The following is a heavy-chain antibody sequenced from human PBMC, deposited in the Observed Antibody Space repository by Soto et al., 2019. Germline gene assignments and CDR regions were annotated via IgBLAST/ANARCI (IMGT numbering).Heavy chain of an antibody. CDR2: LNPSGGST. CDR3: ARDLAREDYYYGMDV. CDR1: CYTSTSYY. Sequence: PVEVSCKASCYTSTSYYLHLLRQAPGQGLEWMGILNPSGGSTSYAQKFQGRVTMARDMSTSTVYMELSSLRSEDTAVYYGARDLAREDYYYGMDVWGQGTTVTVFS. V-gene: IGHV1-46*01. J-gene: IGHJ6*02.